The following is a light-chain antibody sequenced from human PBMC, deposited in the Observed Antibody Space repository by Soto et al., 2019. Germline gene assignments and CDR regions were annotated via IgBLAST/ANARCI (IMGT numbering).Light chain of an antibody. V-gene: IGKV1-39*01. CDR3: QQSYSIPLT. CDR1: QSISSY. Sequence: DIQMTQSPSSLSASVGDRVTITCRASQSISSYLNWYQQKPGKAPKLLIYGASSLQSGVPSRFSGSRSGTDFTLTISSLQPEDFATYYCQQSYSIPLTFGGGTKVDIK. J-gene: IGKJ4*01. CDR2: GAS.